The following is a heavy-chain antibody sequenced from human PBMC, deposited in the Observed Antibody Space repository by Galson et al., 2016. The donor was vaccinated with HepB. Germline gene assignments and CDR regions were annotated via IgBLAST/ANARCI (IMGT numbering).Heavy chain of an antibody. CDR2: ISGNGDPT. Sequence: SLRLSCAASGFTFSNYAMSWVRQAPGKGLGWVSSISGNGDPTYQADALRGRFTISRDNSRNTLSLQMDSLRAEDSAIYYCAKGNIVQVPAAPYAWGQGALVTVSS. V-gene: IGHV3-23*01. D-gene: IGHD2-2*01. J-gene: IGHJ5*02. CDR1: GFTFSNYA. CDR3: AKGNIVQVPAAPYA.